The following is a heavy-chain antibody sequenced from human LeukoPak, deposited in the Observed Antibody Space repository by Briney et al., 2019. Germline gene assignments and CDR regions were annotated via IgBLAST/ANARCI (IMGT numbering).Heavy chain of an antibody. V-gene: IGHV3-11*01. Sequence: PGGSLRLSCAASGFTFSDHYMSWIRQAPGKGLEWISYISSSGSTKYYADSVEGRFTISRDNAKNSLYLQMNSLRAEDTALYYCARDLGGGYFIGGNFDYWGQGTLVTVSS. CDR2: ISSSGSTK. CDR1: GFTFSDHY. CDR3: ARDLGGGYFIGGNFDY. J-gene: IGHJ4*02. D-gene: IGHD3-16*01.